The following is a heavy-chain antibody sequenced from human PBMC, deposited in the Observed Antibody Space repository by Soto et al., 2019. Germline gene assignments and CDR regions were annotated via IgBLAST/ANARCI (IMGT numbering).Heavy chain of an antibody. Sequence: WETLSLTCTVSGGSISSYYWSWVREPAVNGLEWMGRIYTSGSTNYNPSLKSRVTMSVDTSKNQFSLKLSSVTAADTAVYYCARDPITKPAQRWFDPWGQRTLVTSPQ. CDR3: ARDPITKPAQRWFDP. D-gene: IGHD3-3*01. V-gene: IGHV4-4*07. J-gene: IGHJ5*02. CDR1: GGSISSYY. CDR2: IYTSGST.